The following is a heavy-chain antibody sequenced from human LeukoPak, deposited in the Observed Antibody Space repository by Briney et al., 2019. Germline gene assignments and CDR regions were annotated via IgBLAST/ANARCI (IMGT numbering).Heavy chain of an antibody. D-gene: IGHD6-13*01. CDR3: ARPLVGTGYSSSWYFNY. CDR1: GYRFISYW. V-gene: IGHV5-51*01. J-gene: IGHJ4*02. Sequence: RGESLKISCKASGYRFISYWIAGVRQLPGKGLEWLGTIYPGDSDTRYSPSFHGQVTISADKSISTAYLQWSSLTASDTAMYYCARPLVGTGYSSSWYFNYWGQGTLVTVSS. CDR2: IYPGDSDT.